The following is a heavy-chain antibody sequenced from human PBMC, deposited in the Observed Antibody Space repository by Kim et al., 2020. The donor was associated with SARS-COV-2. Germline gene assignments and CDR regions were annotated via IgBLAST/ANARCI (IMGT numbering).Heavy chain of an antibody. Sequence: GGSLRLSCAASGFTFSSYWMHWVRQAPGKGLVWVSRINSDGSSTSYADSVKGRFTISRDNAKNTLYLQMNSLRAEDTAVYYCARGDSSSWHYYYYGMDVWGQGTTVTVSS. D-gene: IGHD6-13*01. CDR3: ARGDSSSWHYYYYGMDV. CDR2: INSDGSST. CDR1: GFTFSSYW. J-gene: IGHJ6*02. V-gene: IGHV3-74*01.